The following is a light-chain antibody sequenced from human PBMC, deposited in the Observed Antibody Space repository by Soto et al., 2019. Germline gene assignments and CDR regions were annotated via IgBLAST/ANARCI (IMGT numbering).Light chain of an antibody. V-gene: IGKV1D-12*01. CDR3: QQTNIFPYT. CDR2: AAS. J-gene: IGKJ2*01. Sequence: DILMTQSPSSVSASVGDRVTFTCRASQGISSWLAWYQQKPGKAPKLLIYAASTLQGAVPSRFSGRGSGTDFSLTISSLQPEDFATYYCQQTNIFPYTFGQGTKLEIK. CDR1: QGISSW.